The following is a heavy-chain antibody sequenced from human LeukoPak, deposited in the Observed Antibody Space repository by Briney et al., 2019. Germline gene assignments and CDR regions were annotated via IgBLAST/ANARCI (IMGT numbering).Heavy chain of an antibody. CDR1: GGSFSGYY. CDR2: INQSGST. J-gene: IGHJ4*02. D-gene: IGHD3-10*01. V-gene: IGHV4-34*01. CDR3: ARGPMGILDY. Sequence: SETLSLTCAVYGGSFSGYYCSWIRQPPGKGLEWIGEINQSGSTNYNPSLKSRVTISADTSKNQFSLKLSSVTAADTAVYYCARGPMGILDYWGQGTLVTVSS.